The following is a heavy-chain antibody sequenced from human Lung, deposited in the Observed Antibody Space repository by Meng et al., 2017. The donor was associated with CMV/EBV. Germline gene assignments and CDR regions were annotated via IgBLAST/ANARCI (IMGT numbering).Heavy chain of an antibody. CDR2: ISHSGIT. Sequence: GSLRLXXAVHGESFSGYSWSWIRQPPGKGLEWIGEISHSGITNYNPSLKSRVTISLDTSKNQFSLKLNSVAAADTAVFYCARTLPPARGHRLDYWGQGTLVTVSS. V-gene: IGHV4-34*01. J-gene: IGHJ4*02. D-gene: IGHD1-14*01. CDR3: ARTLPPARGHRLDY. CDR1: GESFSGYS.